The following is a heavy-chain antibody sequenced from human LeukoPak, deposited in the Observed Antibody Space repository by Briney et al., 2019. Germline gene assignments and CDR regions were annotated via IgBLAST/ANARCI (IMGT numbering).Heavy chain of an antibody. CDR3: ARYRVVPAAHAFDI. V-gene: IGHV4-59*01. D-gene: IGHD2-2*01. Sequence: PSETLSLTCTVSGGSISSYYWSWIRQPPGKGLEWIGYIYYSGSTNYNPSLKSRVTISVDTSKNQFSLKLSSVTAADTAVYYCARYRVVPAAHAFDIWGQGTMVTVSS. J-gene: IGHJ3*02. CDR1: GGSISSYY. CDR2: IYYSGST.